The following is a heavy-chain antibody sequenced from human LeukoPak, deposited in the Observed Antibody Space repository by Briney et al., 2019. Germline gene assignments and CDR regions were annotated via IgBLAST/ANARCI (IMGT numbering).Heavy chain of an antibody. CDR1: EYTFSGNY. J-gene: IGHJ4*02. Sequence: ASVKVSCKASEYTFSGNYLHWVRQAPGQGPEWMGRINRKTGDTSYVDKFQGRVTMTWDTSISTAYMELTRLNSDDTAVYYCAVRGDYTSGTYFHPIYFDSWGQGALVTVSS. CDR3: AVRGDYTSGTYFHPIYFDS. V-gene: IGHV1-2*02. CDR2: INRKTGDT. D-gene: IGHD3-10*01.